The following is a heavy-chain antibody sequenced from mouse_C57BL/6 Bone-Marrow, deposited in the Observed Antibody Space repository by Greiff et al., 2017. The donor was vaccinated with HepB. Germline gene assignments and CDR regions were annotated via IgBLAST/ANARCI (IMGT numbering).Heavy chain of an antibody. Sequence: EVQLQQSGPELVKPGASVKIPCKASGYTFTDYNMDWVKQSHGKSLEWIGDINPNNGGTIYNQKFKGKATLTVDKSSSTAYMEIRSLTSEDTTVYYCARLLQCPYAMDYWGQGTSVTVTS. CDR3: ARLLQCPYAMDY. CDR2: INPNNGGT. CDR1: GYTFTDYN. J-gene: IGHJ4*01. D-gene: IGHD2-12*01. V-gene: IGHV1-18*01.